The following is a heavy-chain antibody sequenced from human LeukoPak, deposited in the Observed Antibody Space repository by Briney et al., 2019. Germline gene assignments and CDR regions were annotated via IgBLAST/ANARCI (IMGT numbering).Heavy chain of an antibody. D-gene: IGHD3-10*02. J-gene: IGHJ3*02. Sequence: GGSLRLSCAASGFTFDNYAMNWVRQAPGKGLEWVSYISGGGAKRHYSDSVKGRFTISRDNPKNTLYLQMNSLRAEDTAVYYWPKCSAGYYNDAFDTWGRGTMVSVSS. CDR2: ISGGGAKR. V-gene: IGHV3-23*01. CDR3: PKCSAGYYNDAFDT. CDR1: GFTFDNYA.